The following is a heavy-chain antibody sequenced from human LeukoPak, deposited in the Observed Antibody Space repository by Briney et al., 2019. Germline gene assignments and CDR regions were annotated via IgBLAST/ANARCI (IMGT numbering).Heavy chain of an antibody. CDR1: GFTVSSDA. Sequence: GGSLRLSCAVSGFTVSSDAMSWVRQAPGKGLEWVSTFSGSGGSTFYANSVKGRFTISRDISKNTLYLQMISLRAEDTAVYYCAKATYRSGWDPFDYWGQGTLVTVSS. D-gene: IGHD6-19*01. CDR3: AKATYRSGWDPFDY. CDR2: FSGSGGST. J-gene: IGHJ4*02. V-gene: IGHV3-23*01.